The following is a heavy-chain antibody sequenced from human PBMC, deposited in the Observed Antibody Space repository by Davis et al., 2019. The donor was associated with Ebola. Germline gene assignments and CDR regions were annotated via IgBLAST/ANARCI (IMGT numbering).Heavy chain of an antibody. CDR2: INSDGSST. CDR3: AISSIAAREGYYYGMDV. CDR1: GFTFSSYW. J-gene: IGHJ6*02. Sequence: HTGGSLRLSCAASGFTFSSYWMHWVCQAPGKGLVWVSRINSDGSSTSYADSVKGRFTISRDNARNSLYLQMNSLRAEDTAVYYCAISSIAAREGYYYGMDVWGQGTTVTVSS. D-gene: IGHD6-6*01. V-gene: IGHV3-74*01.